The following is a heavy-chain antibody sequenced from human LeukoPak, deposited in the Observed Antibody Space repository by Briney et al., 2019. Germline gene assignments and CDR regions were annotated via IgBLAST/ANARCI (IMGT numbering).Heavy chain of an antibody. D-gene: IGHD3-9*01. J-gene: IGHJ4*02. Sequence: PGGSLRLSCAASGFTFSSYWMSWVRQAPGKGLEWVANIKQDGSEKYYVDSVKGRFTISRDNAENSLYLQMNSLRAEDTAVYYCARDGNVLRYFDWLLGSTEPFDYWGQGTLVTVSS. V-gene: IGHV3-7*01. CDR2: IKQDGSEK. CDR1: GFTFSSYW. CDR3: ARDGNVLRYFDWLLGSTEPFDY.